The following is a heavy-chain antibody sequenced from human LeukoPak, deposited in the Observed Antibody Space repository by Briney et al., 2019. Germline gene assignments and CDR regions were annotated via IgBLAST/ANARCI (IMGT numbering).Heavy chain of an antibody. V-gene: IGHV4-34*01. Sequence: SETLSLTCAVYGGSFSGYYWSWGRQPPGKGLEWIGEINHSGSTNYNPSLKSRVTISVDTSKNQFSLKLSSVTAADTAVYYCARAQLQYDPYFDYWGQGTLVTVSS. CDR1: GGSFSGYY. CDR3: ARAQLQYDPYFDY. D-gene: IGHD4-11*01. CDR2: INHSGST. J-gene: IGHJ4*02.